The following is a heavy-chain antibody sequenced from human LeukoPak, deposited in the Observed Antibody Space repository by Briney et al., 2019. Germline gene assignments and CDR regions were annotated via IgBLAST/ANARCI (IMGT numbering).Heavy chain of an antibody. CDR1: GGSISSYY. CDR2: IYTSGST. Sequence: SETLSLTCTVSGGSISSYYWSWIRQPAGKGPEWIGRIYTSGSTNYNPSLKSRVTMSVDTSKNQFSLKLSSVTAADTAVYYCARHSGGSGSYYNDGFDYWGQGTLVTVSS. J-gene: IGHJ4*02. D-gene: IGHD3-10*01. V-gene: IGHV4-4*07. CDR3: ARHSGGSGSYYNDGFDY.